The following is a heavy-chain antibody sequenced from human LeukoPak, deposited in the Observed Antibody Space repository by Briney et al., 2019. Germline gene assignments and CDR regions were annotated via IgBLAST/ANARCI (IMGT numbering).Heavy chain of an antibody. CDR1: GYTFTGYY. Sequence: ASVKVSCKASGYTFTGYYMHWVRQAPGQGLEWMGWINPNSGGTNYAQKFQERVTITRDMSTSTAYMELSSLRSEDTAVYYCAAPHFGYWGPGSDYWGQGTLVTVSS. J-gene: IGHJ4*02. CDR3: AAPHFGYWGPGSDY. V-gene: IGHV1-2*02. CDR2: INPNSGGT. D-gene: IGHD7-27*01.